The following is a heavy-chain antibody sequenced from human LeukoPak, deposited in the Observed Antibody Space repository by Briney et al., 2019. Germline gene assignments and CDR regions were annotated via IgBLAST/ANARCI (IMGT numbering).Heavy chain of an antibody. V-gene: IGHV3-73*01. Sequence: PGGSLKLSCAASGFTFSGSAMHWVRQASGKGLEWVGRIRSKANSYATAYAASVKGRFTISRDDSKNTAYLQMNSLKTEDTAVYYCTTYYDSSGYGPSVDWGQGTLVTVSS. D-gene: IGHD3-22*01. CDR3: TTYYDSSGYGPSVD. J-gene: IGHJ4*02. CDR1: GFTFSGSA. CDR2: IRSKANSYAT.